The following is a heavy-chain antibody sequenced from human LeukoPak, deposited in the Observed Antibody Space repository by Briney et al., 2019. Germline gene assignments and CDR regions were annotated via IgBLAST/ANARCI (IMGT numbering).Heavy chain of an antibody. V-gene: IGHV3-23*01. CDR1: GFTFSSYA. CDR2: ISGSGGST. D-gene: IGHD3-22*01. CDR3: AKDSGTTNYYDSSGTFDY. J-gene: IGHJ4*02. Sequence: PGGSLRLSCAASGFTFSSYAMSWVRQAPGKGLEWVSAISGSGGSTYYADSVKGRFTISRDNSKNTLYLQMNSLRAEDTAVYYCAKDSGTTNYYDSSGTFDYWGQGTRVTVSS.